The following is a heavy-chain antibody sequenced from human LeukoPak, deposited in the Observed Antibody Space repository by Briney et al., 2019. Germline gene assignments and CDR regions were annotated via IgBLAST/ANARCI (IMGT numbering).Heavy chain of an antibody. J-gene: IGHJ4*02. CDR2: IRDRSDGHAT. D-gene: IGHD3-3*01. V-gene: IGHV3-73*01. CDR3: TRSAGFGFDY. Sequence: GGSLKLSCAVSGFSLKNFALHWVRQAPGKGLEWVGRIRDRSDGHATSYAESVTGRFTISKDDSRNTAYLHMNNLKGDDSAMYFCTRSAGFGFDYWGQGTPAAVSS. CDR1: GFSLKNFA.